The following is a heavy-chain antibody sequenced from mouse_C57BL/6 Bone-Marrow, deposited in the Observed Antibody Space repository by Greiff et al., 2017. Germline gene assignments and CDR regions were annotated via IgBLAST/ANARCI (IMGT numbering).Heavy chain of an antibody. V-gene: IGHV1-76*01. Sequence: VQLQQSGAELVRPGASVKLSCKASGYTFTDYYINWVKQRPGQGLEWIARIYPGSGTTYYNEKFKGKATLTAEKSSSTAYMQLSSLTSEDSAVYFGASPYDGQYYFDDWGQGTTLTVSS. CDR2: IYPGSGTT. CDR1: GYTFTDYY. D-gene: IGHD2-3*01. CDR3: ASPYDGQYYFDD. J-gene: IGHJ2*01.